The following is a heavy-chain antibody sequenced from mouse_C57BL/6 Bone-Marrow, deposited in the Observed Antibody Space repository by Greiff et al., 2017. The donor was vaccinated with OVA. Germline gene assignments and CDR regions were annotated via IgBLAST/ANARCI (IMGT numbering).Heavy chain of an antibody. Sequence: VQLQQSGAELVRPGTSVKVSCKASGYAFTNYLIEWVKQRPGQGLEWIGVINPGRGGTNYNEKFKGKATLTADKSSSTAYMQLSSLTSEDSAVYFCAIYDYDSPWFAYWGQGTLVTVSA. V-gene: IGHV1-54*01. D-gene: IGHD2-4*01. CDR1: GYAFTNYL. J-gene: IGHJ3*01. CDR2: INPGRGGT. CDR3: AIYDYDSPWFAY.